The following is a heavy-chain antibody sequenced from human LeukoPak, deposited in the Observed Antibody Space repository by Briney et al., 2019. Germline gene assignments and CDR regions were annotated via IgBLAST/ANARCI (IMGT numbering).Heavy chain of an antibody. D-gene: IGHD2/OR15-2a*01. Sequence: GGSLRLSCAASGFSFANPVISWIRQAPGKGPEWVSAISGSGDRTDYADSVKGRFTISRDNSRNTLYLQMNSLRAEDTAVYYCAKDHDHENQWFDPWGQGTLVTVSS. V-gene: IGHV3-23*01. CDR1: GFSFANPV. CDR2: ISGSGDRT. CDR3: AKDHDHENQWFDP. J-gene: IGHJ5*02.